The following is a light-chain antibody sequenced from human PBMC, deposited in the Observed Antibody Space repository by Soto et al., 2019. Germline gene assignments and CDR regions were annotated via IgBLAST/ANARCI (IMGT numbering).Light chain of an antibody. CDR3: QLYGDSPIYT. Sequence: EIVLTQSPGTLSLSPGESATLSCRASRSLDSGQLAWYQQKVGRAPRLLIHDAFIRATGIPDRFSGSGSGTDFTLTIARLEPEDFAVYYCQLYGDSPIYTFGQGTKLEMK. J-gene: IGKJ2*01. CDR2: DAF. V-gene: IGKV3-20*01. CDR1: RSLDSGQ.